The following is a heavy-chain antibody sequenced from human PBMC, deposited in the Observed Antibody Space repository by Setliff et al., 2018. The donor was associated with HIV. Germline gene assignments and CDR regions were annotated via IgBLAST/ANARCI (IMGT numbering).Heavy chain of an antibody. Sequence: SETLSLTYTVSGDSVTSGGYFWIWIRQHPGQGLEWMGYIYKNGDTYYNLSLKSRMTISLDTSKNQFFLKLNSVTAADTAVYYCARGGGKDLTDNWGQGTLVTVSS. CDR2: IYKNGDT. CDR3: ARGGGKDLTDN. J-gene: IGHJ4*02. CDR1: GDSVTSGGYF. V-gene: IGHV4-31*03. D-gene: IGHD3-16*01.